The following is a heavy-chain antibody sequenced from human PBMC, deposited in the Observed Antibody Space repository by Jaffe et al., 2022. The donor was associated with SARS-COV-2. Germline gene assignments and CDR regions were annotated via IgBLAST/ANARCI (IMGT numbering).Heavy chain of an antibody. D-gene: IGHD3-22*01. V-gene: IGHV3-53*01. CDR1: GFTVSSNY. Sequence: EVQLVESGGGLIQPGGSLRLSCAASGFTVSSNYMSWVRQAPGKGLEWVSVIYSGGSTYYADSVKGRFTISRDNSKNTLYLQMNSLRAEDTAVYYCAREPYYYDSSGGAFDIWGQGTMVTVSS. J-gene: IGHJ3*02. CDR2: IYSGGST. CDR3: AREPYYYDSSGGAFDI.